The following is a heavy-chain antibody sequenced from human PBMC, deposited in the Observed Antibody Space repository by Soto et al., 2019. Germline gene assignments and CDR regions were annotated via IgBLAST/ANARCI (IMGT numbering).Heavy chain of an antibody. CDR3: AASRTLYCTNGVCYATKQWLGPFDY. J-gene: IGHJ4*02. CDR1: GFTFSSYA. D-gene: IGHD2-8*01. V-gene: IGHV3-23*01. CDR2: ISGSGGST. Sequence: SGGSLRLSCAASGFTFSSYAMSWVRQAPGKGLEWVSAISGSGGSTYYADSVKGRFTISRDNSKNTLYLQMNSLRAEDTAVYYCAASRTLYCTNGVCYATKQWLGPFDYWGQGTLVTVSS.